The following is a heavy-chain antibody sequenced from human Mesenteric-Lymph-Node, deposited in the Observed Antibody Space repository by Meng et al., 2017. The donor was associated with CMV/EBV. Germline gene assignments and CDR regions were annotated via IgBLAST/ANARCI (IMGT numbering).Heavy chain of an antibody. D-gene: IGHD6-13*01. Sequence: ASVKVSCKASGYSFTGYGISWVRQAPGQGLEWMGWISAYNDNTDYAQKFQGRVTMTTDTSTSTAYMELRSLKFDDTAVYYCARQGSYGSSWPTSDSWGQGTRVTVSS. J-gene: IGHJ4*02. CDR2: ISAYNDNT. CDR3: ARQGSYGSSWPTSDS. V-gene: IGHV1-18*01. CDR1: GYSFTGYG.